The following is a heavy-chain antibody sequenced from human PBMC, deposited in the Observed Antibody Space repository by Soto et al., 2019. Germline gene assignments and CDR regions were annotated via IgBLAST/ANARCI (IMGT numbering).Heavy chain of an antibody. Sequence: PGGSLRLSCAASGFTFTRYSMNWVRQAPGKGLEWVSSISSTTNYIYYGDSMKGRFTISRDNAKSSLYLQMNSLGDEDTAVYYCARDNGMAGSFDPWGQGTLVTVSS. CDR3: ARDNGMAGSFDP. D-gene: IGHD2-8*01. CDR2: ISSTTNYI. J-gene: IGHJ5*02. V-gene: IGHV3-21*01. CDR1: GFTFTRYS.